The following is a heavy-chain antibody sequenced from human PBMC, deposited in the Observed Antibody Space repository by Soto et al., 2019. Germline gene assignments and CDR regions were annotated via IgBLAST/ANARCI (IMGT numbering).Heavy chain of an antibody. J-gene: IGHJ6*02. CDR2: ISAYNGNT. D-gene: IGHD4-17*01. CDR3: ARDHGGPTTVTTYYHYYYGMDV. Sequence: QVQLVQSGAEVKKPGASVKVSCKASGYTFTSYGISWVRQAPGQGLEWMGWISAYNGNTNYAQKLQGRVTMTTDTSTSTAYMELRSLRSDDTAVYYCARDHGGPTTVTTYYHYYYGMDVWGQGTTVTVSS. CDR1: GYTFTSYG. V-gene: IGHV1-18*01.